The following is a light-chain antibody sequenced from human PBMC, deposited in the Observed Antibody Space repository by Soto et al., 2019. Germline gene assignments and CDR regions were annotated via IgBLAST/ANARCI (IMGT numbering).Light chain of an antibody. CDR3: QQYNNWPAT. J-gene: IGKJ5*01. V-gene: IGKV3D-15*01. CDR2: DAS. CDR1: QSVSSY. Sequence: EIVMTQSPATLSVSPGERATLSCRASQSVSSYLAWYQQKPGQAPRLLIYDASNRATGIPARFSGSGSWTEFTLTISSLQSEDLSVYYCQQYNNWPATFGQGTRLEIK.